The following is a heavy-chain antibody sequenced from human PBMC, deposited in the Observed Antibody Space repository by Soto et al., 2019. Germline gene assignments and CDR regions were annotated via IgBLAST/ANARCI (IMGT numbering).Heavy chain of an antibody. CDR3: KGSVFYSYKAIQYDYYGMAV. CDR1: TSCDRW. CDR2: IKSKTDGGTA. V-gene: IGHV3-15*07. Sequence: TSCDRWLNRIIKKQGKGLEWVGRIKSKTDGGTADYAAPVKGRFTISRDDSKNTLYLQMNSLKTEDTAVYYCKGSVFYSYKAIQYDYYGMAVRRHGTTVTVSS. J-gene: IGHJ6*02. D-gene: IGHD3-10*01.